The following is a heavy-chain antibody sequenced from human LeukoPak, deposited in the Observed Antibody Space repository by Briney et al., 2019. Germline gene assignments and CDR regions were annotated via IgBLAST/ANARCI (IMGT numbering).Heavy chain of an antibody. CDR1: GGSFSGYY. D-gene: IGHD3-16*01. CDR3: ARGWDWKGGVYMDV. J-gene: IGHJ6*03. CDR2: INHSGGT. V-gene: IGHV4-34*01. Sequence: SETLSLTCAVYGGSFSGYYWSWIRQPPGKGLEWVGEINHSGGTNYNPSLKSRVTISVDTSKNQFSLKLSSVTAADTAVYYCARGWDWKGGVYMDVWGKGTTVTVSS.